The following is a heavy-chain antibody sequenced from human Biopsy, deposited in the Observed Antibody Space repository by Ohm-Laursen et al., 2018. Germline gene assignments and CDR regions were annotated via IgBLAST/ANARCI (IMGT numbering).Heavy chain of an antibody. J-gene: IGHJ6*02. D-gene: IGHD2/OR15-2a*01. V-gene: IGHV4-59*01. CDR2: VYYRGTT. Sequence: GTLSLTCTVSGGSISSDWWSWIRQTPGKGLEWIGYVYYRGTTTYNPSLRSRVTISVDTSMNQISLRLQSVTAADTAIYYCTRATNSTGWPYYYFYGMDIWGQGTTVTVSS. CDR3: TRATNSTGWPYYYFYGMDI. CDR1: GGSISSDW.